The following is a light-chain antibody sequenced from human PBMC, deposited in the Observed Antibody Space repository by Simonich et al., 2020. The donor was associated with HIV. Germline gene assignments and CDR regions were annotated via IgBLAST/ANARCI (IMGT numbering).Light chain of an antibody. V-gene: IGKV3-15*01. CDR1: QSVSNN. CDR2: GAS. CDR3: QQCNNWPWT. J-gene: IGKJ1*01. Sequence: EIVMTQSPATLSVSPGARATLACRASQSVSNNLAWDQQKPGQAPRLLIYGASTRATGVPARFSGSGSGTEFTLTISSLQSEDFAVYYCQQCNNWPWTFGRGTKVEIK.